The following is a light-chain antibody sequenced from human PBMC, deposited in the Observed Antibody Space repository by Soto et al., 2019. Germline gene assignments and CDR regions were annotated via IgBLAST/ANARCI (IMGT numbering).Light chain of an antibody. V-gene: IGKV1-5*03. CDR2: KAS. CDR1: LSVSSW. J-gene: IGKJ4*01. Sequence: DIQMTQSPSTLSASVGDRVTITCRASLSVSSWLAWYQQRPGNAPNLLIYKASSLESGVPSRFSGSGSGTEFTLTVSSLQPDDFATYYCQQYDSYPLTFGGGTKVEIK. CDR3: QQYDSYPLT.